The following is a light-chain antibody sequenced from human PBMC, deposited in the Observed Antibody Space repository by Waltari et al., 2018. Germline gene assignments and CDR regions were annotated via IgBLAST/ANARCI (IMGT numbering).Light chain of an antibody. V-gene: IGLV1-36*01. J-gene: IGLJ3*02. CDR2: YDD. CDR1: SSNIGSNA. CDR3: ATWDDSLSGVV. Sequence: QSVLTQPPSVSEAPRQRVTISCSGSSSNIGSNAVNWYQQLPGKAPKLLIYYDDLLPSGVSVRFSGSKSGTSASLAISGRQAEDEAHYYCATWDDSLSGVVFGGGTKLTVL.